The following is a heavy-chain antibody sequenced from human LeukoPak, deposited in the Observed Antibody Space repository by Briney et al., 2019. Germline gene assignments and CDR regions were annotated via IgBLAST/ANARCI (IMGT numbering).Heavy chain of an antibody. D-gene: IGHD3-22*01. Sequence: GGSLRLSCAASGFTFSSYEINWARQAPGKGLEWVSYISSSGSNIYYADSVKGRFTISRDNVKSSVYLQMNGLRAEDTAVYYCARDGSSGYYSDYWGQGTPVTVSS. J-gene: IGHJ4*02. CDR3: ARDGSSGYYSDY. V-gene: IGHV3-48*03. CDR1: GFTFSSYE. CDR2: ISSSGSNI.